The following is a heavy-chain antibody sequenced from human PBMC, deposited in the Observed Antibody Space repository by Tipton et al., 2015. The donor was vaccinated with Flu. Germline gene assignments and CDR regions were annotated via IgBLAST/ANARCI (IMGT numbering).Heavy chain of an antibody. Sequence: TLSLTCDVSGYSIRSDYYWGWIRQPPGKGLEWIGNVFHSGSKYYNPSLRSRVTISVDTSKNQFSLKMSSVTAADTAVYFCARAHPYTSGSWVEYWGQGTLVTVSS. J-gene: IGHJ4*02. CDR1: GYSIRSDYY. V-gene: IGHV4-38-2*01. D-gene: IGHD3-10*01. CDR3: ARAHPYTSGSWVEY. CDR2: VFHSGSK.